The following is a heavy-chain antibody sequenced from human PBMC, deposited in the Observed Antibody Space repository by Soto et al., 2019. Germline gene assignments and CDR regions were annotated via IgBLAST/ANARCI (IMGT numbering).Heavy chain of an antibody. J-gene: IGHJ3*02. D-gene: IGHD4-17*01. V-gene: IGHV3-30-3*01. CDR1: GFTFSSYA. CDR3: ARAGYGGSDAFDI. Sequence: ESGGGVVQPGRSLRLSCAASGFTFSSYAMHWVRQAPGKGLEWVAVISYDGSNKYYADSVKGRFTISRDNSKNTLYLQMNSLRAEDTAVYYCARAGYGGSDAFDIWGQGTMVTVSS. CDR2: ISYDGSNK.